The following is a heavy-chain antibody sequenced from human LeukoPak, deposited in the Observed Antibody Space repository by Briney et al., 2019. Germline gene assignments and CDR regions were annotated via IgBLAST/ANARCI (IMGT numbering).Heavy chain of an antibody. CDR1: GYTFTGYS. Sequence: ASVKVSCKASGYTFTGYSMHWVRQAPGQGLEWMGWINPNSGGTNYAQKFQGWVTMTRDTSISTAYMELTRLKSDDTAVYYCARVVATNYYFYYYMDVWGKGTTVTVSS. J-gene: IGHJ6*03. CDR2: INPNSGGT. CDR3: ARVVATNYYFYYYMDV. D-gene: IGHD5-24*01. V-gene: IGHV1-2*04.